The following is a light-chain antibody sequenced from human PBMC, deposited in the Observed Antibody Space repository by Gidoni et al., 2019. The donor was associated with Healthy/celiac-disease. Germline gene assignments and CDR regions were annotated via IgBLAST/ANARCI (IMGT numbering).Light chain of an antibody. V-gene: IGLV3-1*01. Sequence: SYELIQALSVSVSPGQTASITCSGDKLGDKYACWYQQKPGQSPLLVIYQNSKRPSGIPERFSGSNSGNTATLTISGTHAMDEADYYCQAWDSSTVVFGGGTKLTVL. CDR2: QNS. CDR3: QAWDSSTVV. J-gene: IGLJ2*01. CDR1: KLGDKY.